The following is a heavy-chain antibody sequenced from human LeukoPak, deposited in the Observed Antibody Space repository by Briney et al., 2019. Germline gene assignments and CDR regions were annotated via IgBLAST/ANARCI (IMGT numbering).Heavy chain of an antibody. J-gene: IGHJ3*02. Sequence: PSETLSLTCTVSGASISSSRYYWAWIRQPPGKGLECIASIDHSGSTNYNPSLRSRVTTSVDTSKNQFSLKLSSVTAADTAVYYCARSRLEWFASDAFDIWGQGTMVAVSS. D-gene: IGHD3-3*01. CDR3: ARSRLEWFASDAFDI. CDR2: IDHSGST. CDR1: GASISSSRYY. V-gene: IGHV4-39*01.